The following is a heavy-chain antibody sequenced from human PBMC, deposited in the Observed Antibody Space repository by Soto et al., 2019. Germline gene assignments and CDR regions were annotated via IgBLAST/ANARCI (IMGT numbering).Heavy chain of an antibody. D-gene: IGHD6-19*01. V-gene: IGHV1-18*01. CDR2: ISAYNANT. CDR3: ARDYMYSSGLYAPDY. Sequence: ASVKVSCKASGYSFTSYGVSWVRQAPGQGLEWMGWISAYNANTNYAQKLQGRVTMTTETSTSTAYMELRSLTPDDTAVYYCARDYMYSSGLYAPDYWGQGTLVTVSS. J-gene: IGHJ4*02. CDR1: GYSFTSYG.